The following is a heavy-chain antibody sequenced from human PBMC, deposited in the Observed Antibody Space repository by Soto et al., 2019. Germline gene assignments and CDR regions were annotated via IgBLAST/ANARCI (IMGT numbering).Heavy chain of an antibody. Sequence: SETLSLTCTVSGGSISSSSYYWGWIRQPPGKGLEWIGSIYYSGSTYYNPSLKSRVTISVDTPKNQFSLQLNSVTPEDTAVYYFPSWATAAATFDIWG. V-gene: IGHV4-39*01. CDR1: GGSISSSSYY. CDR2: IYYSGST. J-gene: IGHJ3*02. CDR3: PSWATAAATFDI. D-gene: IGHD5-12*01.